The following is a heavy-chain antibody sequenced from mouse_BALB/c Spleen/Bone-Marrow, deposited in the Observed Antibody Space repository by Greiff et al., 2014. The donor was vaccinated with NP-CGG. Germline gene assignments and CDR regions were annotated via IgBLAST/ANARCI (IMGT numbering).Heavy chain of an antibody. V-gene: IGHV2-9*02. CDR2: IWADGST. D-gene: IGHD1-2*01. CDR1: GFSLTSYG. Sequence: VQLVESGPGLVAPSQSLSISCTVSGFSLTSYGVHWVRQPPGKGLAWLGVIWADGSTNYNSALMSRLSISKDNSKSQVFLKMNSLQTDDTAMYYCARITTATGAMDYWGQGTSVTVSS. CDR3: ARITTATGAMDY. J-gene: IGHJ4*01.